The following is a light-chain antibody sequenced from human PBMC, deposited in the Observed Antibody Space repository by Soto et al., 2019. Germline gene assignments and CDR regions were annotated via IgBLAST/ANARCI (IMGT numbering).Light chain of an antibody. J-gene: IGKJ1*01. CDR3: QQYNNWPRT. CDR2: DAS. CDR1: QIVNTN. Sequence: EILMTQSPATLSVSPAESATLSCMASQIVNTNLAWYQQRPGQAPRILIFDASTRATGVAARFSGSGSGTKFTLTLRSLQSEDFYVYYCQQYNNWPRTFGQGTKVDIK. V-gene: IGKV3-15*01.